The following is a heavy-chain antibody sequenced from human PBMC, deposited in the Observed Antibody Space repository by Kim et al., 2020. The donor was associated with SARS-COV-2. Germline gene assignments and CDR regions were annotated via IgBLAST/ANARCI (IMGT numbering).Heavy chain of an antibody. CDR2: IYSSGYT. CDR3: ARDSCESTSCSSYYYYYLDV. V-gene: IGHV4-4*07. Sequence: SETLSLTCNVSGGSISNNYWSWIRQPAGKGLEWIGRIYSSGYTNYNPSLKSRVTMSVDASKSQFSLKLSSVTAADTAVYYCARDSCESTSCSSYYYYYLDVWGQGTTVTVSS. CDR1: GGSISNNY. D-gene: IGHD2-2*01. J-gene: IGHJ6*02.